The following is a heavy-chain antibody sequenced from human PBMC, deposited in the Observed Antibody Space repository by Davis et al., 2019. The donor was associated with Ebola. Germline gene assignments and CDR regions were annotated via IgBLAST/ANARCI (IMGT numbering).Heavy chain of an antibody. Sequence: SVNVSCKASGGTFSSYAISWVRQAPGQGLEWMGGIIPILGIANYAQKFQGRVTITADESTSTAYMGLSSLRSEDTAVYYCASGLVRGESYWYFDLWGRGTLVTVSS. V-gene: IGHV1-69*10. CDR2: IIPILGIA. J-gene: IGHJ2*01. CDR1: GGTFSSYA. D-gene: IGHD6-6*01. CDR3: ASGLVRGESYWYFDL.